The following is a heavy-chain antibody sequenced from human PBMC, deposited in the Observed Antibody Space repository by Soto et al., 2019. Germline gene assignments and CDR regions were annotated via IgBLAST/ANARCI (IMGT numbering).Heavy chain of an antibody. CDR3: ARDRATITEYYFDY. V-gene: IGHV3-48*01. CDR1: GFTFSSYS. J-gene: IGHJ4*02. CDR2: ISSSSSTI. D-gene: IGHD5-12*01. Sequence: GGSLRLSCAASGFTFSSYSMNWVRQAPGKGLEWVSYISSSSSTIYYADSVKGRLTISRDNAKNSLYLQMNSLRAEDTAVYYCARDRATITEYYFDYWGQGTLVTVSS.